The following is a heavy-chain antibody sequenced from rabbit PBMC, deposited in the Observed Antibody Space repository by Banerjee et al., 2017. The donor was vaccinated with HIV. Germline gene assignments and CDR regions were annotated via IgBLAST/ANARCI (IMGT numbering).Heavy chain of an antibody. CDR2: IDPVFGST. CDR1: GFSFSSGYD. CDR3: ARDADGSSYSWSFHL. Sequence: GGLVKPGASLTLTCKASGFSFSSGYDMCWVRQAPGKGLEWIGYIDPVFGSTYYATWVNGRFTIANNNAQNTVDLQMNSLTAADTATYFCARDADGSSYSWSFHLRGPGTLVTVS. V-gene: IGHV1S40*01. J-gene: IGHJ4*01. D-gene: IGHD8-1*01.